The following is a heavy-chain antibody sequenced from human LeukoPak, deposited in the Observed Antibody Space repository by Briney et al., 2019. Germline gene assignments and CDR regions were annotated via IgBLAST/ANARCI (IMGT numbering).Heavy chain of an antibody. V-gene: IGHV4-38-2*02. Sequence: SETLSLTCTVSGYSISSGYYWGWIRQPPGKGLEWIGSIYHSGSTYYNPSLKSRVTISVDTSKNQFSLKLSSVTAADTAVYYCARPGGRSAWTYYYDSSGYENWGQGTLVTVSS. J-gene: IGHJ4*02. CDR2: IYHSGST. D-gene: IGHD3-22*01. CDR1: GYSISSGYY. CDR3: ARPGGRSAWTYYYDSSGYEN.